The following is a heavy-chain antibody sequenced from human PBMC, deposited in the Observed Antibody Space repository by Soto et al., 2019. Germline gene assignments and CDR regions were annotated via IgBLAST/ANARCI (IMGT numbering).Heavy chain of an antibody. CDR1: GFTFGNNP. J-gene: IGHJ4*02. V-gene: IGHV3-23*01. CDR3: VKGGASYTSCWYAN. CDR2: IKDGGEST. Sequence: DVQLLESGGGLVQPGGSLTLSCAASGFTFGNNPRHGVRQPPGKGLEWVSTIKDGGESTFYLDSVRGRFTISRDNSKDTLYLQMTSLRVEDTALYHCVKGGASYTSCWYANWGQGILVTVSS. D-gene: IGHD6-13*01.